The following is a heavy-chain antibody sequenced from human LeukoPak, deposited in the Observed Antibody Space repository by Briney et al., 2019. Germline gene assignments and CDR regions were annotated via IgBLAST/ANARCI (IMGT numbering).Heavy chain of an antibody. J-gene: IGHJ5*02. Sequence: PETLSLTCTVSSDSISDYYWGWIRQPPGKGLEWIGYISYSGGVSYSPSLKPPVTISLDTSKNQVSLKLSSVTAADTAIYYCVRVHYSSGSLSSWFDPWGRGILVTVSS. D-gene: IGHD3-10*01. CDR1: SDSISDYY. V-gene: IGHV4-59*08. CDR2: ISYSGGV. CDR3: VRVHYSSGSLSSWFDP.